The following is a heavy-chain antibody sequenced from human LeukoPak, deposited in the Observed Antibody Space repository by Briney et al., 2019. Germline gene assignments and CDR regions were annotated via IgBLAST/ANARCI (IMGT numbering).Heavy chain of an antibody. Sequence: PGGSLRLSCDASGFTFSNYAMSWVRQAPGKGLEWVSSISGSGDTTYHANSVKGRFTISRDNSKNTLYLQMNSLRAEDTAVYYCAKPETLVLAINYFFDYWGQGTLVTVSS. D-gene: IGHD2/OR15-2a*01. CDR2: ISGSGDTT. CDR1: GFTFSNYA. J-gene: IGHJ4*02. V-gene: IGHV3-23*01. CDR3: AKPETLVLAINYFFDY.